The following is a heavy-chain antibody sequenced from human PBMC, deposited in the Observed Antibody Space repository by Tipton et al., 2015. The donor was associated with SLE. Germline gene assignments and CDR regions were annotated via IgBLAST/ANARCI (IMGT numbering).Heavy chain of an antibody. V-gene: IGHV3-74*01. CDR2: IYSDGSST. CDR3: ARDPKLRSLESIGGYFDY. Sequence: SLRLSCAASGFTFSSYWMHWVRQAPGKGLVWVSRIYSDGSSTNYADSVKGRFTISRDNSKNTLYLQVNSLRAEDTAVYYCARDPKLRSLESIGGYFDYWGQGTLVTVSS. D-gene: IGHD3-3*01. CDR1: GFTFSSYW. J-gene: IGHJ4*02.